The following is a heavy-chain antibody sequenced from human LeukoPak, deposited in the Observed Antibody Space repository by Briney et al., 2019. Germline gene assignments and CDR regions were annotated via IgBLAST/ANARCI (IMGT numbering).Heavy chain of an antibody. Sequence: GASVKVSCKASGYTFTGYYMHWVRQAPGQGLEWMGRINPNSGGTNYAQKFQGRVTMTRDTSISTAYMELSSLRSEDTAVYYCARERRAYYYDSSGYPGDDAFDIWGQGTMVTVSS. J-gene: IGHJ3*02. CDR2: INPNSGGT. CDR3: ARERRAYYYDSSGYPGDDAFDI. CDR1: GYTFTGYY. V-gene: IGHV1-2*06. D-gene: IGHD3-22*01.